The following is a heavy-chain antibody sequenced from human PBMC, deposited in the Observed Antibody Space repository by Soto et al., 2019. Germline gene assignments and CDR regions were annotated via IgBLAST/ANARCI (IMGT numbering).Heavy chain of an antibody. J-gene: IGHJ5*02. CDR2: IWYDGSNK. CDR3: ARNVVGSTHWFDP. V-gene: IGHV3-33*01. D-gene: IGHD1-26*01. CDR1: GFTFSSYG. Sequence: GGSMRLSCGASGFTFSSYGMHCVCQSPGKGLEWLAVIWYDGSNKYYADSTKGRFTISRDNSKNTLYLQMNSLRADDTAVYYCARNVVGSTHWFDPWGQGTLVTVSS.